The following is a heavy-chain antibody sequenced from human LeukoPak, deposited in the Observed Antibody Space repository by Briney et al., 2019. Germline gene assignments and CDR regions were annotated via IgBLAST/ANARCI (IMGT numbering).Heavy chain of an antibody. CDR3: AKIEGKYQLANVPDH. Sequence: PGGSLRLSCAASGFTFSTYGMHWVRQAPGKGLEWVAFIRYDGNNKYYADFVKVRFTISRDNSKNTLYLHMNSLRTEDTAVYYCAKIEGKYQLANVPDHWGQGTLVTVSS. D-gene: IGHD2-2*01. CDR2: IRYDGNNK. J-gene: IGHJ4*02. CDR1: GFTFSTYG. V-gene: IGHV3-30*02.